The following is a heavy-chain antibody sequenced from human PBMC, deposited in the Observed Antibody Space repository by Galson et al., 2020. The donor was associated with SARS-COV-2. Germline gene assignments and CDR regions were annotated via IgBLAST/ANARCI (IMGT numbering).Heavy chain of an antibody. V-gene: IGHV1-24*01. CDR3: ATSPAIAVAGWFDP. CDR2: FDPEDGET. J-gene: IGHJ5*02. Sequence: ASVTVSCKVSGYTLTELSMHWVRQAPGKGLEWMGGFDPEDGETIYAQKFQGRVTKTEDTSTDTAYMELSSLRSEDTAVYYCATSPAIAVAGWFDPWGQGTLVTVSS. D-gene: IGHD6-19*01. CDR1: GYTLTELS.